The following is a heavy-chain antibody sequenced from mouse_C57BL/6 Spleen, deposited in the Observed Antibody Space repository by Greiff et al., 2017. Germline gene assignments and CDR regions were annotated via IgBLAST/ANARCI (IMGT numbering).Heavy chain of an antibody. D-gene: IGHD1-1*01. Sequence: QVQLQQSGTELVKPGASVKLSCKASGYTFTSYWMHWVKQRPGQGLEWIGNINPSNGGTNYNEKFKSKATLTVDKSSSTAYMQLSSLTSEVSAVYDWARDSYYYGSSQAQWYFDVWGTGTTVTVSS. CDR3: ARDSYYYGSSQAQWYFDV. CDR2: INPSNGGT. V-gene: IGHV1-53*01. J-gene: IGHJ1*03. CDR1: GYTFTSYW.